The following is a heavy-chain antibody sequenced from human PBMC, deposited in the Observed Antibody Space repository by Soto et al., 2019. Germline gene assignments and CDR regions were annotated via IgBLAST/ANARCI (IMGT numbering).Heavy chain of an antibody. CDR2: ISGSGGIT. J-gene: IGHJ4*02. CDR3: AKSLSASPNYFFDS. V-gene: IGHV3-23*01. Sequence: PVGSLRLSCAASGFPFSSYAMSWVRQAPGKGLEWVSGISGSGGITYYADSVKGRFTISRDNSKNTLYLQMNSLRADDTAVYFCAKSLSASPNYFFDSWGQGTLVTVSS. D-gene: IGHD1-1*01. CDR1: GFPFSSYA.